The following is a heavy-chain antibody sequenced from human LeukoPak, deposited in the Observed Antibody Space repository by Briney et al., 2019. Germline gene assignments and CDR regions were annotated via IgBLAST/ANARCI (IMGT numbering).Heavy chain of an antibody. Sequence: PSETLSLTSTVSGGSVSGGNYYCSWIRQSPGKGLEWIGYIHYSGSTVYNPSLKSRVTMSIDTSKNQFSLNLSSVTAADAAVYYCARTGSTGGYWGQGTLVTVSS. CDR2: IHYSGST. CDR3: ARTGSTGGY. V-gene: IGHV4-61*01. CDR1: GGSVSGGNYY. J-gene: IGHJ4*02. D-gene: IGHD1-1*01.